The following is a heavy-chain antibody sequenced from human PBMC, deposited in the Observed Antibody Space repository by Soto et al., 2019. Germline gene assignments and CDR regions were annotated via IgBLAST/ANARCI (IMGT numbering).Heavy chain of an antibody. D-gene: IGHD2-15*01. CDR3: ARDMVPELLPNWFDP. CDR1: GYTITSYG. J-gene: IGHJ5*02. CDR2: ISAYNGNT. V-gene: IGHV1-18*04. Sequence: QVQLVQSGAEVKKPGASVKVSCKASGYTITSYGISWVRQAPGQGLEWMGWISAYNGNTNYAQKLQGRVTMTTDTSTSAAYMELRSLRSDDTAVYYCARDMVPELLPNWFDPWGQGTLVTVSS.